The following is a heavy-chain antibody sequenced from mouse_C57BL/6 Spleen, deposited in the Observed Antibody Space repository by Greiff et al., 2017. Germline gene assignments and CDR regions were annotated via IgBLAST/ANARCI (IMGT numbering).Heavy chain of an antibody. V-gene: IGHV5-9*01. CDR2: ISGGGGNT. CDR1: GFTFSSYT. J-gene: IGHJ3*01. CDR3: ARQAGGYDYDMFAY. Sequence: EVKLVESGGGLVKPGGSLKLSCAASGFTFSSYTMSWVRQTPEKRLEWVATISGGGGNTYYPDSVKGRFTISRDNAKNTLYLQMSSLRSEDTALYYCARQAGGYDYDMFAYWGQGTLVTVSA. D-gene: IGHD2-4*01.